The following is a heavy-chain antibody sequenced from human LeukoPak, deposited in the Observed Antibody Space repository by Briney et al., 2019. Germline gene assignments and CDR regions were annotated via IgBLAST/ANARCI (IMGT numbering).Heavy chain of an antibody. Sequence: QAGGSLRLSCAASGFTFSSYWMSWVRQAPGKGLEWVAKIKPDGSEKYYVDSVKGRFTISRDNAKNSLYVQMNSLRAEDTAVYYCARARFYFDYWGQGTLVTVSA. CDR3: ARARFYFDY. J-gene: IGHJ4*02. V-gene: IGHV3-7*01. D-gene: IGHD3-16*01. CDR1: GFTFSSYW. CDR2: IKPDGSEK.